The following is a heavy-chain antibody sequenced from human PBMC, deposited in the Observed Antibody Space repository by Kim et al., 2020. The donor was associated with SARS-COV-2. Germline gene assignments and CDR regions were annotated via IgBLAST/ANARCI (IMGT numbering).Heavy chain of an antibody. CDR2: ISGSGDTT. Sequence: GGSLRLSCAASGFTFSSYAMSWVRQAPGKGLEWVSGISGSGDTTYYADSVKGRFTISRDNSKNTLYLQMNSLRAEDTAVYYCNVVVAAINYFDYWGQGTL. V-gene: IGHV3-23*01. D-gene: IGHD2-15*01. CDR1: GFTFSSYA. CDR3: NVVVAAINYFDY. J-gene: IGHJ4*02.